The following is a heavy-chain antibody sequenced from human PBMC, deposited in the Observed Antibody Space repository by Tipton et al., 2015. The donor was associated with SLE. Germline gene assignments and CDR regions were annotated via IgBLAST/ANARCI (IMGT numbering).Heavy chain of an antibody. CDR1: GFSITTAYS. Sequence: TLSLTCAVSGFSITTAYSWGCIRQPPGKGLEWIGSFFHNGNTYYNPSLRGRVTIPVDTSKNHLSVRLSSVTAADTAMYFCARSPTYDYVWGSYHVDNWGQGTLVTVSS. J-gene: IGHJ4*02. V-gene: IGHV4-38-2*01. D-gene: IGHD3-16*02. CDR2: FFHNGNT. CDR3: ARSPTYDYVWGSYHVDN.